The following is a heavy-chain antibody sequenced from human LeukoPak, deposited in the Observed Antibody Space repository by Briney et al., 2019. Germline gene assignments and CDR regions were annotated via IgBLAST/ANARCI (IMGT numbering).Heavy chain of an antibody. J-gene: IGHJ6*02. CDR2: IYSGGST. V-gene: IGHV3-66*01. Sequence: GGSLRLSCATSGFTVSSNYMSWVRQAPGKGLEWVSVIYSGGSTYYADSVKGRFTISRDNSKNTLYLQMNSLRAEDTAVYYCVRDKRSSYYYYGMDVWGQGTTVTVSS. CDR1: GFTVSSNY. CDR3: VRDKRSSYYYYGMDV.